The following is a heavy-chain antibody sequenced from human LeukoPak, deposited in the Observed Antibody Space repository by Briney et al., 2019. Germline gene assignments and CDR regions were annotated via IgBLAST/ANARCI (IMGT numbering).Heavy chain of an antibody. J-gene: IGHJ4*02. CDR1: GGSISSYY. V-gene: IGHV4-59*08. D-gene: IGHD3-22*01. CDR3: AKVSDRDSSGYYWGFEY. CDR2: IYYSGTT. Sequence: PSETLSLTCTVAGGSISSYYWSWIRQPPGKGLEYIGFIYYSGTTKYNPSLKSRATISVDTSKNQFSLKLTSVTAADTAVYYCAKVSDRDSSGYYWGFEYWGQGTLVTVSS.